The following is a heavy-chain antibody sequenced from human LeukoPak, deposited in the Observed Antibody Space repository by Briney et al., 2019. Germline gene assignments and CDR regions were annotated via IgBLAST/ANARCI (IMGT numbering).Heavy chain of an antibody. CDR2: ISGSGGST. D-gene: IGHD4-17*01. CDR3: AKNPDPYDYGGYGDY. Sequence: GGSLRLSCAASGFTFSSYAMSWVRQAPGKGLEWVSAISGSGGSTYYADSVKGRFTISRDNSKNTLYLQMNSLRAEDTAVYYCAKNPDPYDYGGYGDYWGQGTLVTVSS. CDR1: GFTFSSYA. V-gene: IGHV3-23*01. J-gene: IGHJ4*02.